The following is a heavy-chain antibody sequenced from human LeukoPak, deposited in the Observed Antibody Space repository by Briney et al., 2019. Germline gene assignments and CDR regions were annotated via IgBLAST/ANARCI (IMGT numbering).Heavy chain of an antibody. D-gene: IGHD3-16*02. CDR3: ASRGSLSSTNFDY. CDR2: INHSGST. CDR1: GGSFSGYY. Sequence: SETLSLTCAVYGGSFSGYYWSWIRQPPGKGLEWIGEINHSGSTNYNPSLKSRVTISVDTSKNQFSLELSSVTAADTAVYYCASRGSLSSTNFDYWGQGTLVTVSS. V-gene: IGHV4-34*01. J-gene: IGHJ4*02.